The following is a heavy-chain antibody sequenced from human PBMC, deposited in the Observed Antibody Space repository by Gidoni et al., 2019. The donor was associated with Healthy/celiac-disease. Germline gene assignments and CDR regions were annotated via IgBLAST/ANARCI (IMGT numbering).Heavy chain of an antibody. V-gene: IGHV2-70*15. Sequence: QVTLREYGPALVKPTQTLTLTCTFSGFSLSTSGMCVSWIRQPPGKALEWLARIDWDDDKYYSTSLKTRLTISKDTSKNQVVLTMTNMDPVDTATYYCARNVRSEGDYDFWSGIDYWGQGTLVTVSS. J-gene: IGHJ4*02. CDR1: GFSLSTSGMC. D-gene: IGHD3-3*01. CDR3: ARNVRSEGDYDFWSGIDY. CDR2: IDWDDDK.